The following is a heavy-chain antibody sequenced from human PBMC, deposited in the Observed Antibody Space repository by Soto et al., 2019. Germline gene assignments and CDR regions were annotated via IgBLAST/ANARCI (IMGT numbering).Heavy chain of an antibody. V-gene: IGHV3-23*01. J-gene: IGHJ6*02. CDR2: SRGSGGST. CDR3: ANEQVAHAGTYATGYYGMDV. D-gene: IGHD6-13*01. Sequence: PGGSLRLSCAASGFTFSSYAMSWVRQAPGKGREWVSASRGSGGSTYYADSVKGRCTISRDNSKNTVYLQMNSLRAEDTAVYYCANEQVAHAGTYATGYYGMDVWGQGTKVTVS. CDR1: GFTFSSYA.